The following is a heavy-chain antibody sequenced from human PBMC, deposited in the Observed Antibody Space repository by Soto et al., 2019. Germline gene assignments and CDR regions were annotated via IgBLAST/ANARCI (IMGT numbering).Heavy chain of an antibody. J-gene: IGHJ4*02. Sequence: GGSLRLSCAASGFTFSSYGMYWVRQAPGKGLEWLALVSYDGSSKYYADSVKGRFTISRDNSKNTLYLQMNSLRAEDTAVYYCAKALGELSPESYDHWGQGVLVTVSS. CDR2: VSYDGSSK. CDR3: AKALGELSPESYDH. CDR1: GFTFSSYG. D-gene: IGHD3-16*02. V-gene: IGHV3-30*18.